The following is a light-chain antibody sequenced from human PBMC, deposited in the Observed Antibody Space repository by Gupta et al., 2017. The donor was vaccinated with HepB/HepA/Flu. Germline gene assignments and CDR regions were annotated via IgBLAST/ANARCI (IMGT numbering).Light chain of an antibody. CDR3: KQSSQHPKT. CDR2: EVS. Sequence: DVVMTQTPPFLYFTPGRLASISCKSSESLLDSNGKTYLYWYLQKAGQPPQLLIYEVSNRFSGVPDRFSGSGSGTDFTLKISRVEAEDVGTYYCKQSSQHPKTFGQGTKVEI. J-gene: IGKJ1*01. CDR1: ESLLDSNGKTY. V-gene: IGKV2D-29*01.